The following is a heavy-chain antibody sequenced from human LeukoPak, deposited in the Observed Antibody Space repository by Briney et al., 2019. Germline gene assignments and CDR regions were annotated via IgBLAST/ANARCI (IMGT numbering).Heavy chain of an antibody. D-gene: IGHD1-26*01. V-gene: IGHV6-1*01. CDR2: TYYRSKWYY. CDR1: GDSVSSNSAA. CDR3: ARDPVGGSTIFDY. Sequence: SQTLSLTCAISGDSVSSNSAAWDWIRQSPSRGLEWLGRTYYRSKWYYDYAVAVKSRISINPDTSKNQFSLQLSSVTPEDTAVYYCARDPVGGSTIFDYWGQGTLVTVSS. J-gene: IGHJ4*02.